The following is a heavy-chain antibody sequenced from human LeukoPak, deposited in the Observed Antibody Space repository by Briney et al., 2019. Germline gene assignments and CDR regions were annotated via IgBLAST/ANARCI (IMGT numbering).Heavy chain of an antibody. V-gene: IGHV3-30*04. D-gene: IGHD1-26*01. CDR3: AKDSGNYGNYYFDH. CDR2: ISYDGRDK. Sequence: QPGRSLRLSCAASGFTFSTYAMHWVRQAPGKGLEWVTVISYDGRDKKYADSVKGRFSISRDNSKSTLYLQMDSLRSEDTAVYYCAKDSGNYGNYYFDHWGQGTLVTVSS. CDR1: GFTFSTYA. J-gene: IGHJ4*02.